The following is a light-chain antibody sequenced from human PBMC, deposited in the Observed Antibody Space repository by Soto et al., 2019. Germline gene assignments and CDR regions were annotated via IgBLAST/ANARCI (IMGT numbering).Light chain of an antibody. CDR2: KAS. CDR3: QQYNSYSEA. J-gene: IGKJ1*01. V-gene: IGKV1-5*03. CDR1: QTISIG. Sequence: DIVMPQSRCTLSGSLGDRVTITCRASQTISIGLAWYQQKPGKAPKLLIYKASTLKSGAPSRFSGSGSGTEFTLTISSLQPDDFAAYYCQQYNSYSEAFGQGTKVDIK.